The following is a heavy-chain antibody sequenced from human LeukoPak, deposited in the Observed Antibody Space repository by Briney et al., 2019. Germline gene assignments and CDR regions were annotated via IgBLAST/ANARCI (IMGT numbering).Heavy chain of an antibody. CDR1: GFTFSSYA. Sequence: GGSLRLSCAASGFTFSSYAMHWVRQAPGKGLEWVAVISYDGSNKYYADSVKGRFTISRDNSKNTLYLQMNSLRAEDTAVYYCARGFGLYCSSTSCAETPNYYYYGMDVWGQGTTVTVSS. D-gene: IGHD2-2*01. CDR3: ARGFGLYCSSTSCAETPNYYYYGMDV. CDR2: ISYDGSNK. J-gene: IGHJ6*02. V-gene: IGHV3-30-3*01.